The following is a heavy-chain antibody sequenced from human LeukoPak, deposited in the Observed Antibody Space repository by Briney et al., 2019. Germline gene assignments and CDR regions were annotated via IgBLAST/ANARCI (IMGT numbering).Heavy chain of an antibody. J-gene: IGHJ6*03. CDR3: ARETILEWFGGYYYYYMDV. CDR2: IYTSGGT. D-gene: IGHD3-3*01. V-gene: IGHV4-4*07. CDR1: GGSISSYY. Sequence: SETLSLTCTVSGGSISSYYWSWIRQPAGKGLEWIGRIYTSGGTNYNPSLKTRVTMSVETPKKQSSLKLSSVTAADTAVYYCARETILEWFGGYYYYYMDVWGKGTTVTVSS.